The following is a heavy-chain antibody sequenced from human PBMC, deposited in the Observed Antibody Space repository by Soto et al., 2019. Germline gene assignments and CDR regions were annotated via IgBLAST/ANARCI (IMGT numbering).Heavy chain of an antibody. D-gene: IGHD3-22*01. CDR1: GASVSGGTYY. V-gene: IGHV4-39*01. CDR2: VHPSGIT. CDR3: ARRAHGYPTNWFDP. J-gene: IGHJ5*02. Sequence: QLQLQESGPGLVKPSETLSLACSVSGASVSGGTYYWGWIRQPPGKGLEWVGDVHPSGITHYNPSLMSRATISVDTSHNQFSLTLSSVTAADTAVYYCARRAHGYPTNWFDPWGQGTLVIVSS.